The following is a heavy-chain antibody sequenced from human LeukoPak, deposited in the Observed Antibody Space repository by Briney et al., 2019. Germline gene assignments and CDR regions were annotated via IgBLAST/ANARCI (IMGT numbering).Heavy chain of an antibody. CDR2: INAGNGNT. D-gene: IGHD2-15*01. CDR1: GYTFTSYA. Sequence: GASVKVSCKASGYTFTSYAMHWVRQAPGQRLERMGWINAGNGNTKYSQKFQGRVTITRDTSASTAYMELSSLRSEDTAVYYCARVGSDCSGGSCFDYWGQGTLVTVSS. V-gene: IGHV1-3*01. J-gene: IGHJ4*02. CDR3: ARVGSDCSGGSCFDY.